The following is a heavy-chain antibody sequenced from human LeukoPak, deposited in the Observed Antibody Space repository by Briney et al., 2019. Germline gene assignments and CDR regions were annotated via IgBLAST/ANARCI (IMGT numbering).Heavy chain of an antibody. J-gene: IGHJ6*03. D-gene: IGHD3-10*01. Sequence: TSETLSLTCTVSGYSISSGYYWGWIRQPPGKGLEWIGSGSTYYNPSLKSRVTISVDTSKNQFSLKLSSVTAADTAVYYCARAGYYGSGSYGHYYYMDVWGKGTTVTVSS. CDR2: SGST. V-gene: IGHV4-38-2*02. CDR1: GYSISSGYY. CDR3: ARAGYYGSGSYGHYYYMDV.